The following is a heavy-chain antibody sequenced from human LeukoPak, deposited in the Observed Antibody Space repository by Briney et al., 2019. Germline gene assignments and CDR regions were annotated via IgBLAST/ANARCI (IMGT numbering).Heavy chain of an antibody. CDR1: GFTFDDYA. Sequence: PLRLSCAASGFTFDDYAMHWVRQAPGKGLEWVSGISWNSGSIGYADSVKGRFTISRDNAKNSLYLQMNSLRAEDTALYYCAKDIATGNRLYYFDYWGQGTLVTVSS. D-gene: IGHD1-14*01. J-gene: IGHJ4*02. CDR2: ISWNSGSI. CDR3: AKDIATGNRLYYFDY. V-gene: IGHV3-9*01.